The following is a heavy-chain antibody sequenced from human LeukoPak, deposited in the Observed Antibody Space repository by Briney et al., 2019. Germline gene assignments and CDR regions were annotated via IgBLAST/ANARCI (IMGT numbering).Heavy chain of an antibody. CDR1: GYSFTYYY. Sequence: ASVKVSCKASGYSFTYYYIHWVRQPPGQGLEWMGWINPNTGGTNYEQKFRGRVTMTRNTSISTASMELTTLRSDDTAIYYCAKVVMMLAVAGTGIDYWGQGTLVTVSS. CDR3: AKVVMMLAVAGTGIDY. V-gene: IGHV1-2*02. CDR2: INPNTGGT. J-gene: IGHJ4*02. D-gene: IGHD6-19*01.